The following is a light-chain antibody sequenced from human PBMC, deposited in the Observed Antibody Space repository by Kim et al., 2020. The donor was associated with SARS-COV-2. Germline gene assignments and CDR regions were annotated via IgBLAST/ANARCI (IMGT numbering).Light chain of an antibody. Sequence: GQSITISCTVTSSDIGGYNYVSWYQQHPGKAPKLMIYDVNKRPSGVSNRFSGSKSGNTASLTISGLQAEDEADYYCSSHTRSSTYVFGTGTKVTVL. J-gene: IGLJ1*01. CDR2: DVN. V-gene: IGLV2-14*04. CDR3: SSHTRSSTYV. CDR1: SSDIGGYNY.